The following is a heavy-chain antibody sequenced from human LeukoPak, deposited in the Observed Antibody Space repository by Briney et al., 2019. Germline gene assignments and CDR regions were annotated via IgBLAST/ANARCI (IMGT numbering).Heavy chain of an antibody. V-gene: IGHV3-66*01. J-gene: IGHJ5*02. CDR3: TGGGLVRGVTHWFDP. CDR1: GFTVSSNY. D-gene: IGHD3-10*01. Sequence: PGGSLRLSCAASGFTVSSNYMSWVRQAPGKGLEWVSIIYSGGNTYYADSVKGRFTISRDNSKNTLYLQMNSLRAEDTAVYYCTGGGLVRGVTHWFDPWGQGILVTVSS. CDR2: IYSGGNT.